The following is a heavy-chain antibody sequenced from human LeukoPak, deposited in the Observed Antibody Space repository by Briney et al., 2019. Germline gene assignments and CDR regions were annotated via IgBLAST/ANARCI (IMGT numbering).Heavy chain of an antibody. CDR2: INPDSGDT. Sequence: ASVKVSCKASGYTFTYYYIHWMRQAPGQGLEWMGWINPDSGDTNYAQKLQGRVTMTTDTSTSTAYMELRSLRSDDTAVYYCARVPTRYYYDSSGSRGWFDPWGQGTLVTVSS. J-gene: IGHJ5*02. CDR3: ARVPTRYYYDSSGSRGWFDP. V-gene: IGHV1-18*04. CDR1: GYTFTYYY. D-gene: IGHD3-22*01.